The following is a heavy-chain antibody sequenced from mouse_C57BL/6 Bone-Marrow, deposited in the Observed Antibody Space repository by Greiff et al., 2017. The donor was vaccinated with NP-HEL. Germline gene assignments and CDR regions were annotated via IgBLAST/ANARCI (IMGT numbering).Heavy chain of an antibody. CDR1: GYTFTSYG. CDR3: ARSASCNGSKGY. CDR2: IYPRSGST. J-gene: IGHJ2*01. V-gene: IGHV1-81*01. Sequence: QVQLQQSGAELVRPGASVKLSCKASGYTFTSYGISWVKQRPGQGLEWIGEIYPRSGSTYYNEKFKSKATLTADKSSSTAYMMLSSLTSGHSAVYFWARSASCNGSKGYWGQGTTLTVSS. D-gene: IGHD1-1*01.